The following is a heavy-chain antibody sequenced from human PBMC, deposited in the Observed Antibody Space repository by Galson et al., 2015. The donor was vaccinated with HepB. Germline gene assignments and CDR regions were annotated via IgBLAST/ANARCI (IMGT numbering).Heavy chain of an antibody. CDR1: GGSFSGYY. V-gene: IGHV4-34*01. CDR3: ARGNHCSSSSCHSYFEYGLDV. D-gene: IGHD2-15*01. Sequence: LSLTCTVYGGSFSGYYWNWIRQPPGKGLEWIGEIHHSGRSSHNPSLKSRVTISVDTSKKQFSQKVSSVTAADTATYYCARGNHCSSSSCHSYFEYGLDVWGLGTTITVSS. CDR2: IHHSGRS. J-gene: IGHJ6*02.